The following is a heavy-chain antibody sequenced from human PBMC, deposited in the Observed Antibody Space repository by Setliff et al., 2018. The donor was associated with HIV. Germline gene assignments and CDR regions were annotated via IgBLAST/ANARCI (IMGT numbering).Heavy chain of an antibody. J-gene: IGHJ4*02. CDR1: GGSISSHY. V-gene: IGHV4-59*11. Sequence: PSETLSLTCTVSGGSISSHYWSWIRQPPGKGLEWIGSIHYSGSTNYNPSLKSRVTISVDTSKNQFSLKLSSVTAADTALYFCAREAYFFASGTYYSDSWGQGTLVTVSS. CDR3: AREAYFFASGTYYSDS. CDR2: IHYSGST. D-gene: IGHD3-10*01.